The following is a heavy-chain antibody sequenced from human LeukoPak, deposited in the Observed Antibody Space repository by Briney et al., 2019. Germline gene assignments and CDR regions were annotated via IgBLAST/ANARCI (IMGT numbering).Heavy chain of an antibody. CDR3: ARGEVWQVVYFDY. Sequence: SETLSLTCAVYGGSFSGYYWSWIRQPPGKGLEWIGEINHSGSTNYNPSLKSRVTISVDTSKNQFSLKLSSVTAADTAVYYCARGEVWQVVYFDYWGQGTLVTVSS. CDR2: INHSGST. V-gene: IGHV4-34*01. J-gene: IGHJ4*02. CDR1: GGSFSGYY. D-gene: IGHD6-6*01.